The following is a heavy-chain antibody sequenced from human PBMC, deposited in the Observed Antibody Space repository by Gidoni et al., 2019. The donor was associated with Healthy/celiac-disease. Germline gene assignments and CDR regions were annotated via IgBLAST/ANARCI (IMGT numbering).Heavy chain of an antibody. CDR2: ISGRGGST. CDR3: AKAANYFDSSLDY. Sequence: EVQLLASGGGLVQPGGSLRLSCAASGFTFSNYAMSWVRQAPGKGLEWVSAISGRGGSTYYADSVKGRFTISRDNSKSTLYLQMNSLRAEDTAVYYCAKAANYFDSSLDYWGQGTLVTVSS. CDR1: GFTFSNYA. V-gene: IGHV3-23*01. D-gene: IGHD3-22*01. J-gene: IGHJ4*02.